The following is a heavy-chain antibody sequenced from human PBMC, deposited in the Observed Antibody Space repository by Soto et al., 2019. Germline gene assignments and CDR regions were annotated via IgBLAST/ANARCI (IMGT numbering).Heavy chain of an antibody. CDR1: GGSVRAPDW. CDR2: VHISGHS. CDR3: ARVRQGCSSNNCYFDP. V-gene: IGHV4-4*02. Sequence: SETLSLTCTLSGGSVRAPDWWNWVRQSPHKGLEWIAEVHISGHSNYNPSLRSRVSVSIDSSKNQFYLNLNSVTAVDTAIYYCARVRQGCSSNNCYFDPWGQGTQVTVSS. D-gene: IGHD1-1*01. J-gene: IGHJ5*01.